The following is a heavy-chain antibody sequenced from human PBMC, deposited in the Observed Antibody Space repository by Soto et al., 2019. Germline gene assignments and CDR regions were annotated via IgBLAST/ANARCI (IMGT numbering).Heavy chain of an antibody. J-gene: IGHJ4*02. CDR2: ISSSSSSI. CDR1: GFTFSSYS. Sequence: EVQLVESGGGLVKAGGSLRLSCAASGFTFSSYSMNWVRQAPGKGLEWVSSISSSSSSIYYADSVKGRFTISRDNAKNSLYLKMSSLTAEDTAVYYCARGGYNWYYKVDYWGQGTLVTVSS. D-gene: IGHD1-7*01. CDR3: ARGGYNWYYKVDY. V-gene: IGHV3-21*01.